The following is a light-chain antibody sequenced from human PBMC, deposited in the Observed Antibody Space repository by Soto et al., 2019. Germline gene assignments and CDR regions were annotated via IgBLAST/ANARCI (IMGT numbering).Light chain of an antibody. CDR2: TAS. J-gene: IGKJ4*01. Sequence: DIQMTQSPSSVSASVGDRVTITCRASQGISSWLVWYQQKPGKAPNLLIYTASSLHSGVPARFSGSRSGTDFTLTIRSLQPEDFATYYCQQAHSFPLTFGGGTKVEIK. V-gene: IGKV1-12*01. CDR1: QGISSW. CDR3: QQAHSFPLT.